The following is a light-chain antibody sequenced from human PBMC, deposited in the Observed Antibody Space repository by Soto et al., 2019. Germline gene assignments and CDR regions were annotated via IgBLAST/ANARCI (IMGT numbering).Light chain of an antibody. CDR1: QSVSSN. CDR3: QQLSNWPPRLT. J-gene: IGKJ4*01. V-gene: IGKV3-11*01. CDR2: DTS. Sequence: DIVLTQSPATLSLSPGDGATLSCRASQSVSSNLAWYQQKPGQAPRLLIYDTSNMSTGIPDRFSGSGSGTDLTLTISSLEPEDFAVYYCQQLSNWPPRLTFGGGTKVEIK.